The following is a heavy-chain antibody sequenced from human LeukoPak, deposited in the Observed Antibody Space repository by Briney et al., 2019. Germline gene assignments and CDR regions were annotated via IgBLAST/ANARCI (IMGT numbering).Heavy chain of an antibody. CDR2: ISGSGGST. J-gene: IGHJ4*02. V-gene: IGHV3-23*01. CDR1: GFTFSSYA. CDR3: AKDGLLVGALPWAH. Sequence: GGSLRLSCAASGFTFSSYAMSWVRQAPGNGLEWVSAISGSGGSTYYADSVKGRFTISRDNSKNTLYLQMNSLRAEDTAVYYCAKDGLLVGALPWAHWGQGTLVTVSS. D-gene: IGHD1-26*01.